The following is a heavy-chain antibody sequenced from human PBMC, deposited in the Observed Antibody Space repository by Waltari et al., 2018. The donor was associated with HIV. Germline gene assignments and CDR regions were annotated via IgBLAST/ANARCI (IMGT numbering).Heavy chain of an antibody. D-gene: IGHD3-22*01. CDR3: ASSPSSGTRNDY. CDR2: IYSGGST. J-gene: IGHJ4*02. Sequence: EVQLVATVGGLIQPGGSLRRSCAGSGFSVSRNYMSWVRQAPGKGLEWVSVIYSGGSTYYADSVKGRFTISRDNSKNTLYLQMNSLRAEDTAVYYCASSPSSGTRNDYWGQGTLVTVSS. V-gene: IGHV3-53*02. CDR1: GFSVSRNY.